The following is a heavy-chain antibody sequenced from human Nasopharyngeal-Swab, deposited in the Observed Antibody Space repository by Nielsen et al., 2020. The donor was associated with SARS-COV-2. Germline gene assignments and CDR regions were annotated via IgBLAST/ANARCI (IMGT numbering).Heavy chain of an antibody. Sequence: GGSLRLSCAASGFTFSSYAMSWVRQAPGKGLEWVSAISGSGGSTYYADSVKGRFTISRDNSKNTLYLQMNSLRAEDTAVYYCAKRSGYSYGPDYYYYMDVWGKGTTVTVSS. CDR2: ISGSGGST. CDR3: AKRSGYSYGPDYYYYMDV. CDR1: GFTFSSYA. V-gene: IGHV3-23*01. D-gene: IGHD5-18*01. J-gene: IGHJ6*03.